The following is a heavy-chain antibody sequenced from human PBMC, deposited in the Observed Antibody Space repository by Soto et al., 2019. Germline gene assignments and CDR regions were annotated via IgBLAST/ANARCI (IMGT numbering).Heavy chain of an antibody. J-gene: IGHJ6*02. D-gene: IGHD3-10*01. Sequence: GGSLRLSCAASGFTFSSYAMHWVRQAPGKGLEWVAVISYDGSNKYYADSVKGRFTISRDNSKNTLYLQMNSLRAEDTAVYYCARDPTDYYGSGSYYYYYGMDVWGQGTTVTVSS. CDR2: ISYDGSNK. CDR1: GFTFSSYA. V-gene: IGHV3-30-3*01. CDR3: ARDPTDYYGSGSYYYYYGMDV.